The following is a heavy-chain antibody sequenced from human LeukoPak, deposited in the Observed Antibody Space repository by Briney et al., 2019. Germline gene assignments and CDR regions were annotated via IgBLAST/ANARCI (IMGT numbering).Heavy chain of an antibody. Sequence: GRSLRLSCAASGFTFDDYAMHWVRQAPGKGLEWVAIISFDGSNKYYADSVKGRFTISRDNSKNTLFLQMNSLRAEDTAVYYCATGGRYSGYEDWGQGTLVTVSS. CDR2: ISFDGSNK. J-gene: IGHJ4*02. V-gene: IGHV3-30*03. D-gene: IGHD5-12*01. CDR3: ATGGRYSGYED. CDR1: GFTFDDYA.